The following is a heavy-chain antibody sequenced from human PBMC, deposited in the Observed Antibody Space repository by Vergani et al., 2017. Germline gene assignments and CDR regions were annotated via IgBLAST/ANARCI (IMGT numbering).Heavy chain of an antibody. Sequence: EVQLVESGGGLVKPGGSLRLSCAASGFTFSSYSMNWVRQAQGKGLEWVSSISSSSSYIYYADSVKGRFTISRDNAKNSLYLQMNSLRAEDTAVYYCAREGSGPGQPIDYWGQGTLVTVSS. CDR3: AREGSGPGQPIDY. J-gene: IGHJ4*02. CDR1: GFTFSSYS. D-gene: IGHD6-19*01. V-gene: IGHV3-21*01. CDR2: ISSSSSYI.